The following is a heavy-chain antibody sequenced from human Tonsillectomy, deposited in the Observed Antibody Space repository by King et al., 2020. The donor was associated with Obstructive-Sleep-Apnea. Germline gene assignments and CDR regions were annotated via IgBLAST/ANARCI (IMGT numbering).Heavy chain of an antibody. J-gene: IGHJ6*02. CDR2: IYPGDSDT. CDR1: GYSFTSYW. D-gene: IGHD3-16*02. CDR3: ARHASYGGVRLGELSLSGYYYYYGMDV. V-gene: IGHV5-51*01. Sequence: QLVQSGAEVKKPGESLKISCKGSGYSFTSYWIGWVRQMPGKGLEWMGIIYPGDSDTRYSPSFQGQVTISADKSISTAYLQWSSLKASDTAMYYCARHASYGGVRLGELSLSGYYYYYGMDVWGQGTTVTVSS.